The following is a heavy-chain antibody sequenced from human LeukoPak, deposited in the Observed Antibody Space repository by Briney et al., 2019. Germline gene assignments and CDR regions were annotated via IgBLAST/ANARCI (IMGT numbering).Heavy chain of an antibody. D-gene: IGHD4-17*01. V-gene: IGHV4-59*12. CDR2: IYYTGST. CDR1: GGSISSYY. Sequence: SETLSLTCTVSGGSISSYYWGWLRQPPGKGLEWIGYIYYTGSTNYNPSLKSRVTISVDTSKNQFSLKLSSVTAADTAVYYCARGTGDYGDYFSTFDIWGQGTMVTVSS. J-gene: IGHJ3*02. CDR3: ARGTGDYGDYFSTFDI.